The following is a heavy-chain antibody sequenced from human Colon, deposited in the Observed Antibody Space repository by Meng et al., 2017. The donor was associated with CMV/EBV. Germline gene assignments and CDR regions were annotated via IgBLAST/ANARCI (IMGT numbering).Heavy chain of an antibody. CDR1: GFVFNSFW. J-gene: IGHJ4*02. CDR3: ARASGGSYLFDY. Sequence: GESLKISCAASGFVFNSFWMSWVRQVPGKGLEWVSVIYSGGSTYYADSVKGRFTISRDNSKNTVYLQMNSLRAEDTAVYYCARASGGSYLFDYWGQGTLVTVSS. D-gene: IGHD1-26*01. V-gene: IGHV3-53*01. CDR2: IYSGGST.